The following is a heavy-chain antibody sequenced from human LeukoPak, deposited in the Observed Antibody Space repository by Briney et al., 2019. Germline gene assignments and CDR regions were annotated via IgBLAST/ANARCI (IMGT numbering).Heavy chain of an antibody. CDR2: IRYDGSNK. CDR1: GFTFSSYG. D-gene: IGHD6-13*01. CDR3: AKDPSEQLAYDY. Sequence: GRSLRLSCAASGFTFSSYGMHWVRQAPGKGLEWVAFIRYDGSNKYYADSVKGRFTISRDNSKNTLYLQMNSLRAEDTAVYYCAKDPSEQLAYDYWGQGTLVTVSS. J-gene: IGHJ4*02. V-gene: IGHV3-30*02.